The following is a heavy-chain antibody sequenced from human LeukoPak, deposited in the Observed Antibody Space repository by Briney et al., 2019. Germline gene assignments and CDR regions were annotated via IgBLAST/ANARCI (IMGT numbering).Heavy chain of an antibody. CDR2: ISPCVGTV. CDR1: GFTFSDYY. V-gene: IGHV3-11*01. J-gene: IGHJ4*02. Sequence: GGSLRLSCAASGFTFSDYYMGWMRQAPGKGLEWVSYISPCVGTVYYADSVKGRFTISRNNAKNSLYLQMNGLRAEDTALYFCAKDILAAGLFFDYWGQRTLVTVSS. CDR3: AKDILAAGLFFDY. D-gene: IGHD6-13*01.